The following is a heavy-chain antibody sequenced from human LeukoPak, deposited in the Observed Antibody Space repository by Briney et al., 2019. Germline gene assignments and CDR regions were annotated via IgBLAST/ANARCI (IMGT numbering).Heavy chain of an antibody. D-gene: IGHD2-15*01. CDR2: IWYDGSNK. Sequence: QPGGSLRLSCAASGFTFSSYGTHWVRQAPGKGLECVALIWYDGSNKYYADSVKGRFTISRDNSKNTLYLHMNSLRAEDTSVYYCARDPTGYCSGGSCYPAYWGQGTLVTVSS. V-gene: IGHV3-33*01. CDR1: GFTFSSYG. J-gene: IGHJ4*02. CDR3: ARDPTGYCSGGSCYPAY.